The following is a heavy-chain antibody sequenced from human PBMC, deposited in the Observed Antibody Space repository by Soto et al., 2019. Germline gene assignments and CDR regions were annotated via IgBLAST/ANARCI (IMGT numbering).Heavy chain of an antibody. Sequence: QVQLVQSGAEVKKPGSSVKVSCKASGGTFSSYAISWVRQAPGHGLEWMGGIIPIFGTANYAQKFQGRVTITADESTITADMELSSLRSEDTAVYYCARVAPTRILYGYFQHWGQGTLVTVSS. J-gene: IGHJ1*01. CDR2: IIPIFGTA. CDR3: ARVAPTRILYGYFQH. CDR1: GGTFSSYA. V-gene: IGHV1-69*01. D-gene: IGHD2-8*01.